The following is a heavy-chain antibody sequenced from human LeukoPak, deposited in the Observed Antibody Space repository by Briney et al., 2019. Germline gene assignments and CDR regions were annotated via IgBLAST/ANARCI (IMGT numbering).Heavy chain of an antibody. CDR1: GGSISSYY. J-gene: IGHJ4*02. D-gene: IGHD2-15*01. V-gene: IGHV4-59*01. CDR2: TYYSGNT. Sequence: SETLSLTCSVSGGSISSYYWSWIRQPLGKGLEWIVYTYYSGNTNYNPSLNCQVTISVDTSKNQFSLKLSSVTAADTAVYYRARVAARPQYFDYWGQGTLVTVSS. CDR3: ARVAARPQYFDY.